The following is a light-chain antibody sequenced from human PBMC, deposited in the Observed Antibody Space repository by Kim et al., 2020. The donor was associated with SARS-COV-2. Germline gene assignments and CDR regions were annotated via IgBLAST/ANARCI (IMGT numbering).Light chain of an antibody. CDR2: DVS. CDR3: SSYRSSRSYV. J-gene: IGLJ1*01. Sequence: GQSITISCTGTSSDIGDYKYVSWHQQHPGKAPKVLIYDVSVRPSGVSSRFSGSKSGNTASLTISGLQPDDEADYYCSSYRSSRSYVFGTGTKVTVL. V-gene: IGLV2-14*03. CDR1: SSDIGDYKY.